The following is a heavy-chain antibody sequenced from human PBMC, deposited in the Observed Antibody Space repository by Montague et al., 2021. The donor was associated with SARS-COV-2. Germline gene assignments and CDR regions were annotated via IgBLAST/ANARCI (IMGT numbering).Heavy chain of an antibody. CDR2: TYYSWST. D-gene: IGHD5-24*01. J-gene: IGHJ5*02. V-gene: IGHV4-59*01. CDR1: GGSISSYY. Sequence: SETLSLTCTVSGGSISSYYCSWIWQPPGQGLEWMGYTYYSWSTNYNSSLKMRVTISADTSKNQFSLKLSSVTAADTAVYYCARGGGGRDGYNPWGQGTLVTVSS. CDR3: ARGGGGRDGYNP.